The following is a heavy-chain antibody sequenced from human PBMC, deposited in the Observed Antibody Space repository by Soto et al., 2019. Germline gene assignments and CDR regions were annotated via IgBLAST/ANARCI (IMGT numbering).Heavy chain of an antibody. CDR1: GYTFVNYE. CDR2: MNPHSGDT. V-gene: IGHV1-8*01. Sequence: QVQLVQSGAEVKKPGASVKVSCKASGYTFVNYEINSVRQATGQGLERLGWMNPHSGDTFYAQNFQGRVTMTRNTSITTAYMELNSLKSEDTAVYYCARQQAMDYWGQGTLVTVSS. CDR3: ARQQAMDY. J-gene: IGHJ4*02.